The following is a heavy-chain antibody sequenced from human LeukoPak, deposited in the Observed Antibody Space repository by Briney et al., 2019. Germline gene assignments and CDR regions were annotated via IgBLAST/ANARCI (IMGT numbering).Heavy chain of an antibody. V-gene: IGHV3-7*01. CDR3: ARDVVGVPAAGTPNWFDP. CDR1: EFTFSDYW. J-gene: IGHJ5*02. D-gene: IGHD6-13*01. CDR2: IKQDGSEK. Sequence: PGGSLRLSCAASEFTFSDYWMSWVRQAPGKGLEWVANIKQDGSEKYYVDSVKGRFTISRDNAKKSLYLQMNSLRAEDTAVYYCARDVVGVPAAGTPNWFDPWGQGTLVTVSS.